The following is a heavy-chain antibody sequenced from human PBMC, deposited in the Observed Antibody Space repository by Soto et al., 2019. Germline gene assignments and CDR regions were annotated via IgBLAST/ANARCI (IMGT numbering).Heavy chain of an antibody. CDR2: IGPSGSGA. V-gene: IGHV3-74*01. D-gene: IGHD1-1*01. Sequence: GGSLRLSCAASGFTFSSHWMHWVRQAPGKGLVWVSHIGPSGSGARDADSVQGRFTISRDNARNTLYLQMNSLGDEDTAVYYCTRDNNWSYDYWGQGILVTVSS. J-gene: IGHJ4*02. CDR3: TRDNNWSYDY. CDR1: GFTFSSHW.